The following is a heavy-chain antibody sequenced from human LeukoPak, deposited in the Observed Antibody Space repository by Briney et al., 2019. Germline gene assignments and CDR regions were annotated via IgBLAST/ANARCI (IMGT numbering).Heavy chain of an antibody. D-gene: IGHD3-16*01. J-gene: IGHJ4*02. CDR3: ARDLTGGEYFDS. CDR2: ISPSSSYI. CDR1: GFTLSSFK. V-gene: IGHV3-21*01. Sequence: PGGSLRLSCATSGFTLSSFKMTGVRQAPGKGLEWVASISPSSSYISYADSLKGRVTVSRDNAKHSVFLQMSSLRAEDTAVYYCARDLTGGEYFDSWGQGTLVSVSS.